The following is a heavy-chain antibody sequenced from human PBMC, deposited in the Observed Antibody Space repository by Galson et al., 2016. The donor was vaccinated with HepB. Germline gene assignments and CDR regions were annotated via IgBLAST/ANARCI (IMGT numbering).Heavy chain of an antibody. CDR1: GYTFTSYG. Sequence: SVKVSCKASGYTFTSYGISWVRQAPGQGLEWMGWISAYNGNTNYAQKLQGRVTLTTDTSTSTAYMELRSLRSDDTAVYYCARNGGVGWVLQGYSCDYWGQGTLVTVSS. CDR3: ARNGGVGWVLQGYSCDY. CDR2: ISAYNGNT. J-gene: IGHJ4*02. D-gene: IGHD2/OR15-2a*01. V-gene: IGHV1-18*01.